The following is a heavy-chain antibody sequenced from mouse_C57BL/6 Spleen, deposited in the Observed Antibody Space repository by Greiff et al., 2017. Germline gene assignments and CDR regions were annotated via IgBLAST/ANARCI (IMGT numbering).Heavy chain of an antibody. CDR3: TTEIPSPTVLATDY. CDR1: GFNIKDYY. D-gene: IGHD1-1*01. Sequence: VQLQQSGAELVRPGASVKLSCTASGFNIKDYYMHWVKQRPEQGLEWIGRIDPEDGDTAYAPKFQGKATMTADTSSNTAYLTLSRLTSEHTAVYYCTTEIPSPTVLATDYWGQGTTLTVSS. CDR2: IDPEDGDT. J-gene: IGHJ2*01. V-gene: IGHV14-1*01.